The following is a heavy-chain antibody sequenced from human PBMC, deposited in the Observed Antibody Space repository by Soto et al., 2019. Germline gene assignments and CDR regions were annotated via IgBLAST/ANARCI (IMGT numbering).Heavy chain of an antibody. V-gene: IGHV1-69*01. CDR3: ARDLRPGSSWSPGH. D-gene: IGHD6-13*01. CDR2: IIPIFGTA. J-gene: IGHJ4*02. Sequence: QVQLVQSGAEVKKPGSSVKVSCKASGGTFSSYAISWVRQAPGQGLEWMGGIIPIFGTANYAQKFQGRVTITADESMSTAYMELSSLRSEDTAVYYCARDLRPGSSWSPGHWGQGTLVTVSS. CDR1: GGTFSSYA.